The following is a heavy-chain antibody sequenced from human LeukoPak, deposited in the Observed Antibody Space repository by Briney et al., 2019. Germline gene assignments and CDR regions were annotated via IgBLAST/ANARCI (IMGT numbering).Heavy chain of an antibody. J-gene: IGHJ4*02. CDR1: GGSISSGGYY. Sequence: SQTLSLTCTVSGGSISSGGYYWSWIRQHPGKGPEWIGYIYYSGSTYYNPSLKSRVTISVDTSKNQFSLKLSSVTAADTAVYYCARGAYGGGDLFDYWGQGTLVTVSS. CDR3: ARGAYGGGDLFDY. V-gene: IGHV4-31*03. D-gene: IGHD4-23*01. CDR2: IYYSGST.